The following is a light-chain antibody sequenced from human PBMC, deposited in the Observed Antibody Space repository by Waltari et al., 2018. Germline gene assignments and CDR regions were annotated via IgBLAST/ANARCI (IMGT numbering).Light chain of an antibody. J-gene: IGKJ1*01. CDR3: QQYNSYSPWT. CDR2: KAS. Sequence: DIQMTQSPSTLSASVGDRVTITCRASQSISSWLAWYQQKPGKAPKPLIYKASSLESGVPSRLSGSGSGTEFTLTISSLQPDDFATYYCQQYNSYSPWTFGQGTKVEIK. V-gene: IGKV1-5*03. CDR1: QSISSW.